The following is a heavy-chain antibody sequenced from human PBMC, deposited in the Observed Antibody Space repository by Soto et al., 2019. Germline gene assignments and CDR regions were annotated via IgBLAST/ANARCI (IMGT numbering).Heavy chain of an antibody. V-gene: IGHV3-30*18. CDR1: GFTFSSYG. Sequence: TGGSLRLSCAASGFTFSSYGMHWVRQAPGKGLEWVAVISYEGSNKNYAEYVKGRFTNSRDNSKNTLYLQMNSLRAEDTAVYYCAKFNSPPEGFLEWLFFYYYGMDVWGQGTTVTVSS. J-gene: IGHJ6*02. CDR2: ISYEGSNK. CDR3: AKFNSPPEGFLEWLFFYYYGMDV. D-gene: IGHD3-3*01.